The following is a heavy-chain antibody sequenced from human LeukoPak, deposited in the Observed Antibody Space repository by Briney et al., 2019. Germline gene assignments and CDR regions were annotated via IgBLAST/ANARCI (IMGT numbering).Heavy chain of an antibody. D-gene: IGHD3-22*01. CDR2: IRVYNGNT. J-gene: IGHJ4*02. V-gene: IGHV1-18*01. CDR1: GYTFTSYG. Sequence: ASVKVSCKASGYTFTSYGISWVRQAPGQGLEWMGWIRVYNGNTNYAQKLQGRVTMTTDTSTSTAYMELRSLRSDDTAVYYCARPGAMETFYYDSSGYYYFDYWGQRTLVTVSS. CDR3: ARPGAMETFYYDSSGYYYFDY.